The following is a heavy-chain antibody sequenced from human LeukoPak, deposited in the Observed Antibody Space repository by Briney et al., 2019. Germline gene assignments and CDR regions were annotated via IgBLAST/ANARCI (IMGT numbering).Heavy chain of an antibody. J-gene: IGHJ4*02. D-gene: IGHD5-18*01. CDR1: GYTFTSYY. CDR3: ARAAGYTYGYRYYFDS. Sequence: ASVKVSCKASGYTFTSYYIHWVRQAPGQGLEWMGLINPNGDSTDYAQKFQGRVTMTRDTSTSTVYMELSSLRSEHAAVYYWARAAGYTYGYRYYFDSWGQGTLVTVSS. CDR2: INPNGDST. V-gene: IGHV1-46*01.